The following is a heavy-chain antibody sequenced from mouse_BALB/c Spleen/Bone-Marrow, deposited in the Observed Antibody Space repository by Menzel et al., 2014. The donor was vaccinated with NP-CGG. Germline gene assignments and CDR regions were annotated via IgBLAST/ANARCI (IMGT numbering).Heavy chain of an antibody. CDR3: ARANFGNYGVY. V-gene: IGHV1S81*02. CDR2: INPSNGRT. CDR1: GYTFTSYW. D-gene: IGHD2-1*01. Sequence: QVQLQQPGAELVKPGASVKLSCKTSGYTFTSYWIHWVKQRPGQGLEWIGEINPSNGRTSYNEKFKSKATLVVDTSSSTAYMQLSSPTSEDSAVYYCARANFGNYGVYWGQGSTLTVSS. J-gene: IGHJ2*01.